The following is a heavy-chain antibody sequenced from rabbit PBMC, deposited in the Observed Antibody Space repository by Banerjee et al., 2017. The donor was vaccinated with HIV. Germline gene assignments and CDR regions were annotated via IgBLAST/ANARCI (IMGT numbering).Heavy chain of an antibody. J-gene: IGHJ3*01. CDR2: INTGSGSA. Sequence: QSLEESGGGLVQPEGSLTLTCTASGFDFSSYYMSWVRQAPGKGLEWIGCINTGSGSAYYASWAKGRFTISKTSSTTVTLQMTSLTAADTATYFCASSYYSYGGVGYAAATWGQGTLVTVS. CDR1: GFDFSSYY. V-gene: IGHV1S40*01. D-gene: IGHD6-1*01. CDR3: ASSYYSYGGVGYAAAT.